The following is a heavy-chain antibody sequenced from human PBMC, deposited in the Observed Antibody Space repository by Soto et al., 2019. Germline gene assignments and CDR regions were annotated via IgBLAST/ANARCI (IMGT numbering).Heavy chain of an antibody. CDR3: AKALTNDFDAFDI. CDR1: GGSISSYY. V-gene: IGHV4-59*08. J-gene: IGHJ3*02. CDR2: IYYSGST. Sequence: SETLSLTCTVSGGSISSYYWSWIRQPPGKGLEWIGYIYYSGSTNYNPSLKSRVTISVDTSKNQFSLKLSSVTAADTAVYYCAKALTNDFDAFDIWGQGTMVTVSS. D-gene: IGHD1-1*01.